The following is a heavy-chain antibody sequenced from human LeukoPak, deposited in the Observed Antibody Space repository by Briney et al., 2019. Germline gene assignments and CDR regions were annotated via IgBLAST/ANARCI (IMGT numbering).Heavy chain of an antibody. J-gene: IGHJ4*02. CDR3: ARYRQEGSGQFDY. D-gene: IGHD2-15*01. V-gene: IGHV4-4*07. Sequence: SETLSLTCTVSGDSISNYYWNWIRQPAGKGLEWIGRINTSGSTNHNPSLKSRITMSVDASKNQFSLKLNSVTAADTAVYYCARYRQEGSGQFDYWGQGALVTVSS. CDR2: INTSGST. CDR1: GDSISNYY.